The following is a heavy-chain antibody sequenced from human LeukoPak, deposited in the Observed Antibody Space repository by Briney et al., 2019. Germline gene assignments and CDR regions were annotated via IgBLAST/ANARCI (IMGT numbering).Heavy chain of an antibody. CDR1: GGSFSGYY. CDR2: INHSGST. V-gene: IGHV4-34*01. D-gene: IGHD3-10*01. Sequence: MTSETLSLTCAVYGGSFSGYYWSWIRQPPGKGLEWIGEINHSGSTNYNPSLKSRVTISVDTSKNQFSLKLSSVTAADTAVYYCARQGYYYGSGSYSNWFDPWGQGTLVTVSS. CDR3: ARQGYYYGSGSYSNWFDP. J-gene: IGHJ5*02.